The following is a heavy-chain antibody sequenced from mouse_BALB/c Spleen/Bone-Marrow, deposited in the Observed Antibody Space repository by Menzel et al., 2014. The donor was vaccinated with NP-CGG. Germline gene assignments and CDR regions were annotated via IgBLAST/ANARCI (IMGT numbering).Heavy chain of an antibody. CDR3: TRDHYYYGSSYWYFDV. CDR2: INPSNGGT. V-gene: IGHV1S81*02. Sequence: QVQLQQPGAELVKPGASVKLSCKASGYTFTSYYMYWVKQRPGQGLEWIGGINPSNGGTNFNEKFKSKATLTVDKSSSTAYMQLSSLTSEDSAAYYCTRDHYYYGSSYWYFDVWGAGTTVTVSS. J-gene: IGHJ1*01. CDR1: GYTFTSYY. D-gene: IGHD1-1*01.